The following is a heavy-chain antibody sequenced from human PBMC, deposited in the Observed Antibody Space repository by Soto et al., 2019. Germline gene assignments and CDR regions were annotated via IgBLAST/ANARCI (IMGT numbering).Heavy chain of an antibody. CDR3: ASWGTPGIAAAPDY. V-gene: IGHV3-7*01. CDR2: IKQDGSEK. CDR1: GFAFSSYW. Sequence: EVQLVESGGGLVQPGGSLRLSCAASGFAFSSYWMSWVRQAPGKGLEWVANIKQDGSEKYYVDSVKGRFTISRDNAKNSLYLQMNSLRAEDTAVFYCASWGTPGIAAAPDYWGQGTLVTVSS. J-gene: IGHJ4*02. D-gene: IGHD6-13*01.